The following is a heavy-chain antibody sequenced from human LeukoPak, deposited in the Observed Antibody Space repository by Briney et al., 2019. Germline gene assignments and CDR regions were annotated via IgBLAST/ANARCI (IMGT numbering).Heavy chain of an antibody. CDR3: AKDHRGYSYGTYFDY. Sequence: GGSLRLSCAASGFTFSSYAMSWVRQAPGKGLEWVSAISGSGGSTYYADSVKGRSTISRDNSKNTLYLQMNSLRAEDTAVYYCAKDHRGYSYGTYFDYWGQGTLVTVSS. D-gene: IGHD5-18*01. CDR2: ISGSGGST. V-gene: IGHV3-23*01. CDR1: GFTFSSYA. J-gene: IGHJ4*02.